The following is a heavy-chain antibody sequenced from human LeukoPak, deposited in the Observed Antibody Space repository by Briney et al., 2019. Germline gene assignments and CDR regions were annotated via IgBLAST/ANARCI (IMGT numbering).Heavy chain of an antibody. Sequence: PSQTLSLTCTVSGGSVNNNAYYWGWVRQPPGKGLEYIGKVYHSGITYYNPSLQSRVTIAVDTSNNQFSLKLSSVTAADTAVYYCARSDYSGYFDYWGQGTLVSVSS. CDR3: ARSDYSGYFDY. CDR2: VYHSGIT. D-gene: IGHD4-11*01. J-gene: IGHJ4*02. V-gene: IGHV4-39*01. CDR1: GGSVNNNAYY.